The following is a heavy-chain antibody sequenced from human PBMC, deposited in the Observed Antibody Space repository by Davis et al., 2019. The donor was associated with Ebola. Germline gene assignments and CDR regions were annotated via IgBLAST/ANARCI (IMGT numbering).Heavy chain of an antibody. V-gene: IGHV4-59*01. Sequence: MPSETLSLTCTAPGGSISSYYWSWIRQPPGKGLEWIGYMYYSGSTDYNPSLQSRVTISVDTSKNQFSLRLSSVTAADTAVYFCARESYSSGWFEYWGQGTLVTVSS. D-gene: IGHD6-19*01. CDR1: GGSISSYY. CDR3: ARESYSSGWFEY. CDR2: MYYSGST. J-gene: IGHJ4*02.